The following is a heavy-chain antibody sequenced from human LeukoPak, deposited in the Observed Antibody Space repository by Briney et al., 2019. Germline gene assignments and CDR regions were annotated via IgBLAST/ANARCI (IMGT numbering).Heavy chain of an antibody. CDR3: ASSSWSSEYFHY. V-gene: IGHV3-66*01. J-gene: IGHJ1*01. D-gene: IGHD6-13*01. CDR2: FYSGGST. Sequence: GGSLRLSCAASGFTVSDNYMSWVRQAPGKGLEWVSVFYSGGSTRYADSVKGRFTISRGNSKNTLYLQLNSLRAEDTAVYFCASSSWSSEYFHYWGQGTLVTVSS. CDR1: GFTVSDNY.